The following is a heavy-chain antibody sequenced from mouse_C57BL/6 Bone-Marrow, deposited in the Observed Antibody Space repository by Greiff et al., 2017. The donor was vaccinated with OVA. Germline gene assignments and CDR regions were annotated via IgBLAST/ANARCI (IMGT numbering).Heavy chain of an antibody. CDR2: IDPSDSET. CDR1: GYTFTSYW. D-gene: IGHD4-1*01. V-gene: IGHV1-52*01. CDR3: ARIRLGRYFDV. Sequence: QVQLQQPGAELVRPGSSVKLSCKASGYTFTSYWMHWVKQRPIQGLEWIGNIDPSDSETHYNRKFKDKATLTVDKSSSTAYMQLSSLTSEDSAVYYCARIRLGRYFDVWGTGTTVTVSS. J-gene: IGHJ1*03.